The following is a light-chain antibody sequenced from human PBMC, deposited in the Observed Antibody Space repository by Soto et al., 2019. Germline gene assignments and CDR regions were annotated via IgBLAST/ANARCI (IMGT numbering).Light chain of an antibody. CDR1: QSIRNY. J-gene: IGKJ1*01. V-gene: IGKV1-39*01. CDR2: TAS. CDR3: HQYDISSGT. Sequence: IQMTQSPSSLSASVGDRVTITFRASQSIRNYLNWYQQKPGKAPKVLIYTASSLQSGAPSRFSGSGSGTDFTLTISSLQPEDFATYYCHQYDISSGTFGQGTKVDIK.